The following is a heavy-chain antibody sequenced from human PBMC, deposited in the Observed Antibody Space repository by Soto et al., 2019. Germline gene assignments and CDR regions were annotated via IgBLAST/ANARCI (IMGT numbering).Heavy chain of an antibody. CDR3: ARDPLGYCITTSCYSAFDI. D-gene: IGHD2-2*02. CDR1: GFTFSSYW. J-gene: IGHJ3*02. Sequence: GGSLRLSCAASGFTFSSYWMHWVRQAPGKGLVWVSRINSDGSSTSYADSVKGRFTISRDNAKNTLYLQMNSLRAEDTAVYYCARDPLGYCITTSCYSAFDIWGQGPMVTVSS. V-gene: IGHV3-74*01. CDR2: INSDGSST.